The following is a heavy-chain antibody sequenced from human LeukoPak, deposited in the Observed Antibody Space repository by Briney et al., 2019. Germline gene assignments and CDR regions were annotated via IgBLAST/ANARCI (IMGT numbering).Heavy chain of an antibody. CDR1: GYSISSGYY. Sequence: PSETLSLTCTVSGYSISSGYYWSWIRQPPGKGLEWIGYIYHSGSTNYNPSLKSRVTLSVDTSKNQLSLNLNSVTAADTAVYYCARERDKLGYCSGGSCRGSFDYWGQGTLVTVSS. CDR3: ARERDKLGYCSGGSCRGSFDY. V-gene: IGHV4-38-2*02. D-gene: IGHD2-15*01. CDR2: IYHSGST. J-gene: IGHJ4*02.